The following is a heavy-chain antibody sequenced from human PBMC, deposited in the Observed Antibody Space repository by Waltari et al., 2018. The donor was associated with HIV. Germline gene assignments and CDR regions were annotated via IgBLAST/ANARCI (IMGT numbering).Heavy chain of an antibody. V-gene: IGHV1-18*01. CDR2: ISVYNGDT. Sequence: QVHLVQSGGEVKKPGASVKVSCKASGYTFITYGISWVRQAPGQGLEWMGWISVYNGDTNYAQKFQGRVTMTTDTSTSTAYMELRSLRSDDTAVYFCARVSGSGYYGMDVWGQGTTVTVSS. D-gene: IGHD3-10*01. J-gene: IGHJ6*02. CDR3: ARVSGSGYYGMDV. CDR1: GYTFITYG.